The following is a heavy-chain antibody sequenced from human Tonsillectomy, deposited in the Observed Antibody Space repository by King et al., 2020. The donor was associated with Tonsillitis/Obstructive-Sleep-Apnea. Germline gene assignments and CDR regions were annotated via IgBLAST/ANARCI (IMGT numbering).Heavy chain of an antibody. V-gene: IGHV3-15*07. CDR3: TTDQRDYAPGALD. D-gene: IGHD4-17*01. Sequence: EVQLVESGGGLVKPGGSLRLSCAASGFTFSNAWMNWVRQAPGKGLEWVGRIKSKTDGGTTDYAAPVKGRFTISRDDSKNTLYLQMNSLKTEDTAVYYCTTDQRDYAPGALDWGQGTLVTVSS. J-gene: IGHJ4*02. CDR1: GFTFSNAW. CDR2: IKSKTDGGTT.